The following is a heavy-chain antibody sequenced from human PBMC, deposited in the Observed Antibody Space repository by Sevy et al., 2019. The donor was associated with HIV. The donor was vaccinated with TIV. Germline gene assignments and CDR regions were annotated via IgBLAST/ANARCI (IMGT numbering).Heavy chain of an antibody. CDR1: GGSITSLY. J-gene: IGHJ4*02. CDR2: IYYNGHI. Sequence: SETLSLTCTVSGGSITSLYWSWIRQPPGKGLEWMANIYYNGHINYNPSLKSRVTLSLDTSKNQFSLRLSSVTAADTAMYYCAGENAWGRGYSWGQGTLVTVSS. D-gene: IGHD1-26*01. V-gene: IGHV4-59*08. CDR3: AGENAWGRGYS.